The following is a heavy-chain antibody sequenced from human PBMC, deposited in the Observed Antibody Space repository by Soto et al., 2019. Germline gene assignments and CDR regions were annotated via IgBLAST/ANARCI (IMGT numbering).Heavy chain of an antibody. D-gene: IGHD5-18*01. CDR3: AGGSYGYGLRFDY. J-gene: IGHJ4*02. CDR1: GGTFSSYA. V-gene: IGHV1-69*01. Sequence: QVQLVQSGAEVKKPGSSVKVSCKASGGTFSSYAISWVRQAPGQGLEWMGGIIPIFGTANYAQKFQGRVTVTADESTSPAYMGGSSLRSEDTAVYYCAGGSYGYGLRFDYWGQGTLVTVSS. CDR2: IIPIFGTA.